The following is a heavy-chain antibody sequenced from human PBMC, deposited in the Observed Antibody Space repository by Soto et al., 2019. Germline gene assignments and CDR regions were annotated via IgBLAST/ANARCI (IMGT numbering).Heavy chain of an antibody. CDR2: ISWDGGST. Sequence: GGSLRLSCAASGFTFDDYAMHWVRQAPGKGLEWVSLISWDGGSTYYADSVKGRFTISRDNSKNSLYLQMNSLRAEDTALYSCAKDSRALYSSSWSVPYCMDVWGQGTTVTVSS. D-gene: IGHD6-13*01. CDR3: AKDSRALYSSSWSVPYCMDV. J-gene: IGHJ6*02. CDR1: GFTFDDYA. V-gene: IGHV3-43D*03.